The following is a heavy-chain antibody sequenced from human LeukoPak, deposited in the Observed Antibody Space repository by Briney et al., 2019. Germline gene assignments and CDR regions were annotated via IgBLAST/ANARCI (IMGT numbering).Heavy chain of an antibody. CDR3: AKFAYNWNAPDGFDM. CDR2: ISYDGSNK. Sequence: GGSLRLSCAASGFRFSSYDMHWVRQAPGKGLEWVAVISYDGSNKYYADSVKGRFTISRDNSKNTLNLQMNSLRADDTSVYFCAKFAYNWNAPDGFDMWGQGTMVIVSS. V-gene: IGHV3-30*18. J-gene: IGHJ3*02. CDR1: GFRFSSYD. D-gene: IGHD1-1*01.